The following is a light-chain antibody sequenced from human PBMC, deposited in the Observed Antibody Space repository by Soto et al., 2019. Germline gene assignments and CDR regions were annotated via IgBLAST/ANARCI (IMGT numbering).Light chain of an antibody. V-gene: IGLV2-14*03. CDR3: SSYTDTTTRYV. CDR2: DVT. J-gene: IGLJ1*01. Sequence: QSALTQPASVSGSPGQSITISCTGTSCDVGSYNYVSWYRQHPGKAPQLLIYDVTHRPAGVSSRFSGSKSDNTASLTISWLQAEDEADYYCSSYTDTTTRYVFGSGTKLTVL. CDR1: SCDVGSYNY.